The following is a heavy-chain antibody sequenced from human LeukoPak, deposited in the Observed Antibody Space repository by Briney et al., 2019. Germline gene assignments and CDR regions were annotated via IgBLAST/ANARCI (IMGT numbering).Heavy chain of an antibody. CDR1: GFTFSNYA. CDR3: AKRIAAPPRSFDY. V-gene: IGHV3-23*01. J-gene: IGHJ4*02. CDR2: ISPTGGTP. D-gene: IGHD6-6*01. Sequence: PGGSLRLSCAASGFTFSNYAMTWVRQAPGKGLEWVSTISPTGGTPYCADSVKGRFTISRDNSKNTLYLQMNSLRAEDTAVYYCAKRIAAPPRSFDYWGQGILVTVSS.